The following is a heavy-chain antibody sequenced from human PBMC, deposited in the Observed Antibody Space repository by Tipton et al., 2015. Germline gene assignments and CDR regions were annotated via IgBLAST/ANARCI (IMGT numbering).Heavy chain of an antibody. D-gene: IGHD1-26*01. Sequence: TLSLTCTVSGGSVTSGSYFWTWIRQPPGKGLEWIGYIYYSGHTKYNPSLKSRVAISLDTSKNQFSLKLNSVTAADTAVYYCARDSELIRDYYYYAMDVWGQGTTVTVSS. CDR1: GGSVTSGSYF. J-gene: IGHJ6*02. CDR3: ARDSELIRDYYYYAMDV. CDR2: IYYSGHT. V-gene: IGHV4-61*01.